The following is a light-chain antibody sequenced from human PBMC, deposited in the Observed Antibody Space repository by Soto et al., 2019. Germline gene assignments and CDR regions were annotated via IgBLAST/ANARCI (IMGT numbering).Light chain of an antibody. CDR3: QHYNNAPYT. J-gene: IGKJ2*01. CDR1: QGISNY. Sequence: DIQMTQSPSSLSASVGDRVTITCRASQGISNYLAWYQQKPGKVPKLLIYSASTLQSGVPSRFSGSGSGTDFTLTISSLEPEDVATYYCQHYNNAPYTFGQGPSWRSN. CDR2: SAS. V-gene: IGKV1-27*01.